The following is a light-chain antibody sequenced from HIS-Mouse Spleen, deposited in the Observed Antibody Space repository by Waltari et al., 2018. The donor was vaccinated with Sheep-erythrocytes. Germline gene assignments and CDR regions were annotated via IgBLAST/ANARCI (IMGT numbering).Light chain of an antibody. V-gene: IGKV3-20*01. Sequence: EIVLTQSPGTLSLSPGERATLSCRASQTVSSSYLAWYQQKPGQAPRLLIYGASSRATGIPDRCSGSESGTDCTLTISRLEPEDFAVYYCQQYGSSPFTFGPGTKVDIK. CDR1: QTVSSSY. CDR2: GAS. J-gene: IGKJ3*01. CDR3: QQYGSSPFT.